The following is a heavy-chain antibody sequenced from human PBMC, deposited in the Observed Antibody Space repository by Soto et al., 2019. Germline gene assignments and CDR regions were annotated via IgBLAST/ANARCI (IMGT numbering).Heavy chain of an antibody. Sequence: PGGSLRLSCAASGFTFSSYAMSWVRQAPGKGLEWVSAISGSGGSTYYADSVKGRFTISRDNSKNTLYLQMNSLRAEDTAVYYCAKGPAGYCSGGSCLPWLYYYYMDVWGKGTTVTVSS. J-gene: IGHJ6*03. CDR2: ISGSGGST. V-gene: IGHV3-23*01. D-gene: IGHD2-15*01. CDR1: GFTFSSYA. CDR3: AKGPAGYCSGGSCLPWLYYYYMDV.